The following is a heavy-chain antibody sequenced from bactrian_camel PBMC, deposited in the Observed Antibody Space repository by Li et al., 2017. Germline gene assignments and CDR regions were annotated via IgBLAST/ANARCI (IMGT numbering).Heavy chain of an antibody. Sequence: VQLVESGGASVQAGGSLTLSCTASGLSVDDPDMGWYRQTPGKEREGVASMSNDGRVNYADAVKGRFTLSKDGAKDTVYLQMNSLKPEDTAMYSCKTFAYSGNLCRSAWGQGTQVTVS. CDR2: MSNDGRV. V-gene: IGHV3S63*01. CDR1: GLSVDDPD. D-gene: IGHD4*01. CDR3: KTFAYSGNLCRSA. J-gene: IGHJ6*01.